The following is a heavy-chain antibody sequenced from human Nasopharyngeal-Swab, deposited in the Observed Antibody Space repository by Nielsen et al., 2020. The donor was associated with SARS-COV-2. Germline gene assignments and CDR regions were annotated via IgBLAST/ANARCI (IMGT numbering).Heavy chain of an antibody. D-gene: IGHD3-10*01. J-gene: IGHJ4*02. CDR2: INPSGGST. Sequence: WVRQAPGQGPEWMGIINPSGGSTSYAQKFQGRVTMTRDTSTSTVYMELSSLRSEDTAVYYCTTLLWFGDGLPHYWGQGTLVTVSS. CDR3: TTLLWFGDGLPHY. V-gene: IGHV1-46*01.